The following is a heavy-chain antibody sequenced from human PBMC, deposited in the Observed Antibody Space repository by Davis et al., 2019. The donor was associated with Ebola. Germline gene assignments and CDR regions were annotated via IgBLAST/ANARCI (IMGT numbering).Heavy chain of an antibody. CDR2: IYTSGST. V-gene: IGHV4-4*07. D-gene: IGHD6-19*01. CDR3: ARDTESQGRIAVAGDYYYYMDV. J-gene: IGHJ6*03. Sequence: PSETLSLTCTVSGGSISSYYWSWIRQPAGKGLEWIGRIYTSGSTNYNPSLKSRVTISVDTSKNQFSLKLSSVTAADTAVYYCARDTESQGRIAVAGDYYYYMDVWGKGTTVTVSS. CDR1: GGSISSYY.